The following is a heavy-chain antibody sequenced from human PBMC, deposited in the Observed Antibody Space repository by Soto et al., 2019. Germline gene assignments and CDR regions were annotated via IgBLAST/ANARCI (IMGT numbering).Heavy chain of an antibody. Sequence: QVQLVESGGGVVQPGRSLRLSCAASGFTFSSYGMHWVRQAPGKGLEWVAVIWYDGSNKYYADSVKGRFTISRDNCKNTLYLQMTSMRAEDTAVYYCARDQRGWYSYGSGNDAFDIWGQGTMVTVSS. J-gene: IGHJ3*02. CDR3: ARDQRGWYSYGSGNDAFDI. CDR2: IWYDGSNK. V-gene: IGHV3-33*01. CDR1: GFTFSSYG. D-gene: IGHD5-18*01.